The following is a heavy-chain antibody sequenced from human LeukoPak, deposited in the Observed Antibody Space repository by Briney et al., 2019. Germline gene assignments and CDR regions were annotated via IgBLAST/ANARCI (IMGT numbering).Heavy chain of an antibody. J-gene: IGHJ6*03. CDR3: ARVPLRRADFWSGLHPIMDV. D-gene: IGHD3-3*01. V-gene: IGHV1-2*02. Sequence: GASVKVSCKASGYTFTGYYMHWVRQAPGQGLEWMGWINPNSGGTNYAQKFQGRVTMTRNTSISTAYMELSSLRSEDTAVYYCARVPLRRADFWSGLHPIMDVWGKGTTVTVSS. CDR2: INPNSGGT. CDR1: GYTFTGYY.